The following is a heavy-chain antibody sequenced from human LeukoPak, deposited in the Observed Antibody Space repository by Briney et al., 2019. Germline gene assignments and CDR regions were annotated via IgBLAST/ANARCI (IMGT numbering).Heavy chain of an antibody. V-gene: IGHV5-51*01. CDR2: IYPDDSDT. CDR1: GYSFTSYW. D-gene: IGHD6-13*01. Sequence: GESLKISCKGSGYSFTSYWIGWVRQMPGKGLEWVGIIYPDDSDTRYSPSFQGQVTISADKSISTAYLQWSSLKASDTAMYYCARRVAAATIDFDYWGQGTLVTVSS. J-gene: IGHJ4*02. CDR3: ARRVAAATIDFDY.